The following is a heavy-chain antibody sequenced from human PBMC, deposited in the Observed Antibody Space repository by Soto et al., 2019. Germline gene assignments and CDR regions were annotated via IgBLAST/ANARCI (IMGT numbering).Heavy chain of an antibody. CDR3: AKALNRDFSDFDS. CDR2: IYYSGST. D-gene: IGHD3-10*01. J-gene: IGHJ4*02. CDR1: GGSISSYY. Sequence: LPETLSPTCTVSGGSISSYYWSWIRQPPGKGLEWIGYIYYSGSTNYNPSLKSRVTISVDTSKNTLYLQMNSLRAEDTAVYYCAKALNRDFSDFDSWGQGTQVTVSS. V-gene: IGHV4-59*12.